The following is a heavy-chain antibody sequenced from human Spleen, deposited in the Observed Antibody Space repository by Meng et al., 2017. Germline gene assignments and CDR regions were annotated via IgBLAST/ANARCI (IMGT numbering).Heavy chain of an antibody. Sequence: GESLKISCGASGFNFGDYQMHWVRQSPGKGLEWISRIVSDRGITNYADSVKGRFTISRDNAKNTLYLQMNSLGADDTAVYYCARDLGWVLFDYWGQGALVTVSS. J-gene: IGHJ4*02. CDR3: ARDLGWVLFDY. CDR1: GFNFGDYQ. CDR2: IVSDRGIT. V-gene: IGHV3-74*01. D-gene: IGHD3-3*01.